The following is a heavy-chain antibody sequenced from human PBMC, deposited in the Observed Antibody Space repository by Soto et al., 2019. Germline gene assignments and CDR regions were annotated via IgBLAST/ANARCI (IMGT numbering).Heavy chain of an antibody. Sequence: SETLSLTCAVYGGSFSGYYWSWIRQPPGKGLEWIGEINHSGSTNYNPSLKSRVTISVDTSKNQFSLKLSSVTAADTAVYYCARVKLLARRYYYYYGMDVWGQGSTVIVSS. D-gene: IGHD2-21*01. V-gene: IGHV4-34*01. CDR2: INHSGST. CDR3: ARVKLLARRYYYYYGMDV. J-gene: IGHJ6*02. CDR1: GGSFSGYY.